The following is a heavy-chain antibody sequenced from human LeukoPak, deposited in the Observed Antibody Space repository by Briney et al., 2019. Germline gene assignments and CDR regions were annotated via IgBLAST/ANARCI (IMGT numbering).Heavy chain of an antibody. CDR1: GYSFTSYW. V-gene: IGHV5-10-1*01. CDR3: ASQREGSYGMDV. J-gene: IGHJ6*02. Sequence: GESLRISCKGSGYSFTSYWISWVRQMPGKGLEWMGWIDPSDSYTNYSPSFQGHVTISADKSISTAYLQWSSLKASDTAMYYCASQREGSYGMDVWGQGTTVTVSS. D-gene: IGHD3-10*01. CDR2: IDPSDSYT.